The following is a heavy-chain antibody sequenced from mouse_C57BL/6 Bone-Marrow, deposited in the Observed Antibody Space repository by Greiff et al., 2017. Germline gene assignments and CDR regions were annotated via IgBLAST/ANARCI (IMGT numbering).Heavy chain of an antibody. J-gene: IGHJ3*01. CDR2: IDPEDGET. V-gene: IGHV14-2*01. D-gene: IGHD1-1*01. CDR3: ALYGSSYEAWFAY. CDR1: GFNIKDYY. Sequence: VQLQQSGAELVKPGASVKLSCTASGFNIKDYYMHWVKPRTEQGLEWIGRIDPEDGETKYAPKFPGKATITADPSSNTAYLQLSSLPSEDPAVYDCALYGSSYEAWFAYWGQGTLVTVSA.